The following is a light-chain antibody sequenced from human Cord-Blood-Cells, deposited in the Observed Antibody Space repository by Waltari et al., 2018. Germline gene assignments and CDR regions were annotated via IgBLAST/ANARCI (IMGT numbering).Light chain of an antibody. CDR1: SSDVGGYNY. CDR2: DVS. J-gene: IGLJ3*02. CDR3: SSYTSSSTWV. V-gene: IGLV2-14*03. Sequence: QSALTQSASVSGSPGQSITISCTGTSSDVGGYNYVSWYQQHPGKAPKLMIYDVSNRPSGVSNRFAGSKSGNTASLTISGLQAEDEADDYCSSYTSSSTWVFGGGTKLTVL.